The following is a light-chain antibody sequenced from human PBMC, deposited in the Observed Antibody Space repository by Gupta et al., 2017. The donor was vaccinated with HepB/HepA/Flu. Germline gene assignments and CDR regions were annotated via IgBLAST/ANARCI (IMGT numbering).Light chain of an antibody. CDR3: QQYDNLHLETT. Sequence: DIQMTQSPSSLSASVGDRVTITCQASQDISNSLNWYQQKAGKAPKLLIYGASNLEVGVPSRFSGSGAGTDFTFTISSRQPEDIATYYCQQYDNLHLETTFGQGTRLDIK. V-gene: IGKV1-33*01. J-gene: IGKJ5*01. CDR2: GAS. CDR1: QDISNS.